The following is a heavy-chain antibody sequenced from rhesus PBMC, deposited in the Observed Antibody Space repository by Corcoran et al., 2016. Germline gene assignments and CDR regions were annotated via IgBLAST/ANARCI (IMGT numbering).Heavy chain of an antibody. CDR2: IYGSGGST. V-gene: IGHV4S7*01. CDR1: GGSISASYY. CDR3: ARGSSSWSDLDY. J-gene: IGHJ4*01. Sequence: QVQLQESGPGLVKPSETLSLTCAVSGGSISASYYWSWIRLPPGKGLEWIGYIYGSGGSTSYNPSLKSRVTIATDTSKNQFSLKLSSVTAADTAVYYCARGSSSWSDLDYWGQGVLVTVSS. D-gene: IGHD6-13*01.